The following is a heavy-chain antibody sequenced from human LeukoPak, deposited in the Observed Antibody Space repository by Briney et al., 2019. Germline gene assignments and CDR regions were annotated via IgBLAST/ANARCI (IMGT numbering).Heavy chain of an antibody. CDR1: GFTFSSYG. CDR2: IWYDGSNK. D-gene: IGHD3-10*01. V-gene: IGHV3-33*01. J-gene: IGHJ5*02. Sequence: GGSLRLSCAASGFTFSSYGMHWVRQAPGKGLEWVAVIWYDGSNKYYADSVKGRLTISRDNSKNTLYLQMNSLRAEDTAVYYCARAEPYYYGSGAYNWFDPWGQRTLVTVSS. CDR3: ARAEPYYYGSGAYNWFDP.